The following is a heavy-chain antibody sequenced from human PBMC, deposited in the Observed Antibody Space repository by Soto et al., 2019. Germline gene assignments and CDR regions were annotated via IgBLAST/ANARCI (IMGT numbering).Heavy chain of an antibody. CDR2: IIPIFGTA. CDR1: GGTFSSYA. Sequence: QVQLVQSGAEVNKPGSSVKVSCKASGGTFSSYAISWVRQAHGQGLEWRGGIIPIFGTANYAQKFQGRVTISADKSTSTAYMELSSLRSEDPAVYYCAREVMATNPHYYGMDVWGQGTTVTVSS. J-gene: IGHJ6*02. D-gene: IGHD2-21*01. V-gene: IGHV1-69*06. CDR3: AREVMATNPHYYGMDV.